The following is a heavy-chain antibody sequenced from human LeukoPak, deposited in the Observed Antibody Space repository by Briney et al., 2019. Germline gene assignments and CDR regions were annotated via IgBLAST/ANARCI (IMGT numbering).Heavy chain of an antibody. Sequence: ESGPTLVNPTQTLTLTCTFSGFSLSTSGVGVGWIRQPPGKALEWLALIYWDDDKRYRPSLKSRLTITKDTSKNQVVLTMTNMDPVDTGTYYCTRAIQWFGELSRPFDYWGQGTLVTVSS. CDR1: GFSLSTSGVG. V-gene: IGHV2-5*02. D-gene: IGHD3-10*01. CDR2: IYWDDDK. J-gene: IGHJ4*02. CDR3: TRAIQWFGELSRPFDY.